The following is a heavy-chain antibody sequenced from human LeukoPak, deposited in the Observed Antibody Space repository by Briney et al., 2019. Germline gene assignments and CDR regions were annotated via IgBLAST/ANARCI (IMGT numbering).Heavy chain of an antibody. CDR3: ATASSERIAAAAIYYYYYMAV. D-gene: IGHD6-13*01. J-gene: IGHJ6*03. CDR1: GDTFSDYY. V-gene: IGHV1-24*01. Sequence: ASVKVSCKASGDTFSDYYAHWVRQAPGKGLEWMGGFDPEDGETIYAQKFQGRVTMTEDTSTDTDYMELSSLRSEDTAVYYCATASSERIAAAAIYYYYYMAVWGKGTTVTVSS. CDR2: FDPEDGET.